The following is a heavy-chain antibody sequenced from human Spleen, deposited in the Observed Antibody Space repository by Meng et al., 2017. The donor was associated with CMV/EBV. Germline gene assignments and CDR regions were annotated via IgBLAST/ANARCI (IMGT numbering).Heavy chain of an antibody. CDR3: ARAVFWNGYHYFDY. V-gene: IGHV4-59*04. CDR2: IYYSGTT. CDR1: GFTFSSYS. Sequence: ESLKISCAASGFTFSSYSMNWIRRPPGKGLEWIGSIYYSGTTYYNPSLKSHFTMSVYTSTNQFSLNLISVTAADTAVYYCARAVFWNGYHYFDYWGQGTLVTVSS. D-gene: IGHD3-3*01. J-gene: IGHJ4*02.